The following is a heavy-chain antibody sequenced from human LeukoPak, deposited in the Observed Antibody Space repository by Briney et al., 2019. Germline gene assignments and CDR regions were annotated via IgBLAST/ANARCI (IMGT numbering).Heavy chain of an antibody. J-gene: IGHJ4*02. Sequence: ASVNVSCKASGYTFTSYYMHWERQAPGQGLEWMGIINPSGGSTSYAQKFQGRVTMTRDTSTSTVYMQLSSLRSEDTAVYYCARLERGYSYGYDYWGQGTLVTVSS. CDR2: INPSGGST. CDR3: ARLERGYSYGYDY. D-gene: IGHD5-18*01. V-gene: IGHV1-46*01. CDR1: GYTFTSYY.